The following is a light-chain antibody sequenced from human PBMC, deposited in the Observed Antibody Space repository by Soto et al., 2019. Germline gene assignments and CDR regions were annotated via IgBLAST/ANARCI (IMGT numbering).Light chain of an antibody. CDR3: QSWVPGIVV. CDR2: LNSDGSH. J-gene: IGLJ2*01. CDR1: SGHSSYT. V-gene: IGLV4-69*01. Sequence: QLVLTQSPSASASLGASVKLTCTLSSGHSSYTIAWHQLQPEKGPRYLMRLNSDGSHSKGDGIPDRFSGSSSGAERYLTISSLQSEDEADYYCQSWVPGIVVFGGGTKLTVL.